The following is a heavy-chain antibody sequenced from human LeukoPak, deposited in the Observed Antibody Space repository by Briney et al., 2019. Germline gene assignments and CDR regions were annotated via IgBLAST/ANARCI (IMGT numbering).Heavy chain of an antibody. J-gene: IGHJ4*02. CDR2: ISYDGSNK. CDR1: GFTFSSYA. V-gene: IGHV3-30*14. D-gene: IGHD5-12*01. CDR3: ASDSGYDFRSPGDY. Sequence: GFRRLSCAASGFTFSSYAMHWVRQAPGKGLEWVAVISYDGSNKYYADSVKGRFTISRDNSKNTLYRQMNSLRAEDTAVYYCASDSGYDFRSPGDYWGQGTLVTVS.